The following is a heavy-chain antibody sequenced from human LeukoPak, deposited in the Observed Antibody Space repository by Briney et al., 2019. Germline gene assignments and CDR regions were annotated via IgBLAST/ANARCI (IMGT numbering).Heavy chain of an antibody. CDR2: INHSGYT. V-gene: IGHV4-34*01. CDR1: GVPFSNYY. D-gene: IGHD6-19*01. J-gene: IGHJ4*02. Sequence: SETLSLTCAVSGVPFSNYYWSWVRQSPTKGLEWIGEINHSGYTNYNPSLKSRVTISIDTSKNQFPLMVTSVTAADTGVYYCTRAVAGHPDWGQGTLVTVSS. CDR3: TRAVAGHPD.